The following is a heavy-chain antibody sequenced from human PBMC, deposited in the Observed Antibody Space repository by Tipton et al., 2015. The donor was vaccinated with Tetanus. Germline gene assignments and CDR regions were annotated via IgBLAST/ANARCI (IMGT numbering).Heavy chain of an antibody. CDR3: ARDQGMAVAGTFFDY. J-gene: IGHJ4*02. CDR1: GFTFSSYG. V-gene: IGHV3-33*01. CDR2: IWYDGSNK. D-gene: IGHD6-19*01. Sequence: SGFTFSSYGMHWVRQAPGKGLEWVAVIWYDGSNKYYADSVKGRFTISRDNSKNTLYLQMNSLRAEDTAVYYCARDQGMAVAGTFFDYWGQGTLVTVSS.